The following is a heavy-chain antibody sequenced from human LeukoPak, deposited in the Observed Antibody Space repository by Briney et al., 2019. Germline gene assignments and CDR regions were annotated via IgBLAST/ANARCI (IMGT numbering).Heavy chain of an antibody. Sequence: RASVRVSCKASGYSFTNHDMHWVRQAPGQRLEWMGYINPDNGNTKYSQEFQGRVAITRDTSASTVYMELYSLTSEDLAVYYCTLYNYWGQGTLVTVSS. D-gene: IGHD2-2*02. CDR2: INPDNGNT. CDR1: GYSFTNHD. CDR3: TLYNY. J-gene: IGHJ4*02. V-gene: IGHV1-3*03.